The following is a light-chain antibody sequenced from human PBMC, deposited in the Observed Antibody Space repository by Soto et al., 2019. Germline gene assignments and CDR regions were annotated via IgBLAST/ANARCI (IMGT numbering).Light chain of an antibody. CDR1: QSLAGNY. CDR2: GAS. Sequence: DIVLTQSPGTLSLSPGETATLSCRASQSLAGNYLAWYQQKPGQAPRLLISGASSRATGIPDRFSGSGSGTDFTLTISRLEPEDFAVYYCQQYGSSPPFTFGPGTKVDIK. CDR3: QQYGSSPPFT. V-gene: IGKV3-20*01. J-gene: IGKJ3*01.